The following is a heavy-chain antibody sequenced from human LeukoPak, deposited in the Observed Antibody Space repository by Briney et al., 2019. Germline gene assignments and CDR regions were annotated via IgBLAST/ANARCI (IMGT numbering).Heavy chain of an antibody. V-gene: IGHV3-33*01. J-gene: IGHJ4*02. D-gene: IGHD1-14*01. CDR3: TRYNNDHFDY. Sequence: GRSLRLSCAGSGFTFGGYGMHWFRQTPGKGLEWVAVIAYDGSRAFYADSVKGRFTISRDNSKNTMSVQMNDLRAEDTAVYYCTRYNNDHFDYWGQGTLVTVSS. CDR2: IAYDGSRA. CDR1: GFTFGGYG.